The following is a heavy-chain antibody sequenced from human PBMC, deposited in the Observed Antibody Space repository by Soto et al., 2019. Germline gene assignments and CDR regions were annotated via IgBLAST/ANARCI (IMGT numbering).Heavy chain of an antibody. CDR3: ATLYYGSGSYDSWFDP. CDR2: INPSGGST. J-gene: IGHJ5*02. CDR1: GYTFTSYY. Sequence: ASVKVSCKASGYTFTSYYMHWVRQAPGQGLEWMGIINPSGGSTSYAQKFQGRVTMTRDTSTSTVYMELSSLRSEDTAVYYCATLYYGSGSYDSWFDPWGQGTLGTVSP. V-gene: IGHV1-46*01. D-gene: IGHD3-10*01.